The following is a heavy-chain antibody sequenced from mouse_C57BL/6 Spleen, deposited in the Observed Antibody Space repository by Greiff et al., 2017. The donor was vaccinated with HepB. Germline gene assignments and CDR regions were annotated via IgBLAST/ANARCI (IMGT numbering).Heavy chain of an antibody. CDR2: ISDGGSYT. V-gene: IGHV5-4*01. CDR3: ARERYGYDGTFDY. D-gene: IGHD2-2*01. J-gene: IGHJ2*01. Sequence: EVQVVESGGGLVKPGGSLKLSCAASGFTFSSYAMSWVRQTPEKRLEWVATISDGGSYTYYPDNVKGRFTISRYNAKNNLYLQMSHLKSEDTAMYYCARERYGYDGTFDYWGQGTTLTVSS. CDR1: GFTFSSYA.